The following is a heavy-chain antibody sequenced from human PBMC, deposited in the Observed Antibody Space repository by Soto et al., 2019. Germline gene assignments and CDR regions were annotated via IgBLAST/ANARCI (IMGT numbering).Heavy chain of an antibody. CDR1: GGYVSSGSYY. Sequence: SQTLSLTCTVSGGYVSSGSYYWSWIRQPPGKGLEWIGYIYYSGSTNYNPSLKSRVTISVDTSKNQFSLKLSSVTAADTAVYYCARHASRWLANAYFDYWGQGTLVTVSS. V-gene: IGHV4-61*01. D-gene: IGHD5-12*01. J-gene: IGHJ4*02. CDR3: ARHASRWLANAYFDY. CDR2: IYYSGST.